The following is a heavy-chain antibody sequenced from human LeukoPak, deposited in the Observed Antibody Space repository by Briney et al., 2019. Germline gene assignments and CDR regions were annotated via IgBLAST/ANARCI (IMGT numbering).Heavy chain of an antibody. D-gene: IGHD5-24*01. V-gene: IGHV4-39*01. J-gene: IGHJ5*02. CDR1: GVSISSSSYC. Sequence: PSETLSLTCTVSGVSISSSSYCWGWIRQPPGKGLEWIGSICYSGSTFYNPSLKSQVTLSVDTSKNQFSLELSSVTAADTALYYCARTENYIPEDCFDPWGQGTLVTVSS. CDR2: ICYSGST. CDR3: ARTENYIPEDCFDP.